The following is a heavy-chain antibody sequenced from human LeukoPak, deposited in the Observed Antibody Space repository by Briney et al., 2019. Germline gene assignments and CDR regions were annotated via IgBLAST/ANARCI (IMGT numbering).Heavy chain of an antibody. CDR2: ISGSGGST. CDR1: GITVSNYG. V-gene: IGHV3-23*01. D-gene: IGHD3-22*01. Sequence: GGSLRLSCAVSGITVSNYGMSWVRQAPGKGLEWVAGISGSGGSTHYADSVKGRFTISRDNPRNTLYLQMNSLRPVDTAVYFCAKRGVVIRVILVGFHKEAYYFDSWGQGALVTVSS. CDR3: AKRGVVIRVILVGFHKEAYYFDS. J-gene: IGHJ4*02.